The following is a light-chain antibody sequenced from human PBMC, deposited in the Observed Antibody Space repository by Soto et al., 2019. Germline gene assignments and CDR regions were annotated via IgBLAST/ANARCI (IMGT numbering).Light chain of an antibody. CDR1: HNIDSR. CDR3: QQYANWPPWT. J-gene: IGKJ1*01. Sequence: EIVMTQSPATLSLSPGGRATLSCGASHNIDSRFAWYHLKRGQPPRLLIHGASTRTTGVAPRFSGSGSGTEYTLTISSLQSEDFAVYFCQQYANWPPWTFGQGTKVEI. CDR2: GAS. V-gene: IGKV3-15*01.